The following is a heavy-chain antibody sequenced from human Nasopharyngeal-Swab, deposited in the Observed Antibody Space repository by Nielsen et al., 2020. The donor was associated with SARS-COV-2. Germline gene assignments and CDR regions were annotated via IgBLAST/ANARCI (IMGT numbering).Heavy chain of an antibody. CDR3: AHSRRDGYKRIGAVWFDP. V-gene: IGHV2-5*01. Sequence: SGPTLVKPTQTLTLTCTFSGFSLSTSGVGVGWIRQPPGKALEWLALIYWNDDKRYSPSLKSRLTITKDTSKNQVVLTMTNMDPVDTATYYCAHSRRDGYKRIGAVWFDPWGQGTPVTVSS. CDR2: IYWNDDK. J-gene: IGHJ5*02. D-gene: IGHD5-24*01. CDR1: GFSLSTSGVG.